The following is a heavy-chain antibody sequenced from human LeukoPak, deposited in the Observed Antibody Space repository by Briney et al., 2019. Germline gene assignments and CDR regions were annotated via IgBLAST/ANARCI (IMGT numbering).Heavy chain of an antibody. CDR2: ISSSGSTI. D-gene: IGHD3-22*01. Sequence: GGSLRLACAASGFTFSHYYMSWIRQAPGKGLEWVSYISSSGSTIYYADSVKGRFTISRDNAKNSLYLQMNSLRAEDTAVYYCASTPYYDSSGYQVDYWGQGTLVTVSS. V-gene: IGHV3-11*01. CDR3: ASTPYYDSSGYQVDY. CDR1: GFTFSHYY. J-gene: IGHJ4*02.